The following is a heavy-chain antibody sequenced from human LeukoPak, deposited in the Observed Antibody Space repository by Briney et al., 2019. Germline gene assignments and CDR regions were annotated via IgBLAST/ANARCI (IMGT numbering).Heavy chain of an antibody. D-gene: IGHD2-8*02. CDR3: ARPRGYCSAGVCYFHP. CDR2: VYYTGST. J-gene: IGHJ5*02. V-gene: IGHV4-39*01. CDR1: GASISTSSYY. Sequence: SETLSLTCTVSGASISTSSYYWAWIHQPPGKGLEWIGSVYYTGSTYYNPSLKSRVTISVDTSKNQFSLKLSSVTAADTAVYYCARPRGYCSAGVCYFHPWGQGTLVTVSS.